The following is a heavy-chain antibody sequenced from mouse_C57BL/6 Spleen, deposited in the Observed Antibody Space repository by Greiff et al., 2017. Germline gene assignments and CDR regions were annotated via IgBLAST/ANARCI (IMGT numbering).Heavy chain of an antibody. J-gene: IGHJ3*01. D-gene: IGHD1-1*01. Sequence: VQLQQPGAELVKPGASVKLSCKASGYTFTSYWMHWVKQRPGQGLEWIGMIQPNSGSTNYNEKFTNKATLTADKSSSTAYMQISSLTSEDSAVYYCARNYGSSYGGFAYWGQGTLVTVSA. CDR3: ARNYGSSYGGFAY. CDR1: GYTFTSYW. V-gene: IGHV1-64*01. CDR2: IQPNSGST.